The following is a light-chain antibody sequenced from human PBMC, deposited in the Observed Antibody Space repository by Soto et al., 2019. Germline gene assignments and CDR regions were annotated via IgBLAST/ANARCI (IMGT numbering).Light chain of an antibody. CDR2: DVT. Sequence: QSALTQPRSVSGSPGQSVTISCTGTNSDVGGYNYVSWYQQHPGKAPKLMIYDVTKRPSGVPDRFSGSKSGNTASLTISGLQAEDEADYYCCSYAVNYTFAFYVFGTGTKLTVL. CDR3: CSYAVNYTFAFYV. CDR1: NSDVGGYNY. J-gene: IGLJ1*01. V-gene: IGLV2-11*01.